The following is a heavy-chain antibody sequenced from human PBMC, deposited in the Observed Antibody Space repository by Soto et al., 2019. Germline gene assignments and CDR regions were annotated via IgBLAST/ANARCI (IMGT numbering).Heavy chain of an antibody. CDR3: ARGALGSSSSWFAFWSHP. V-gene: IGHV4-30-4*01. Sequence: QVQLQESGPGLVKPSQTLSLTCTVSGGSITSGHYYWSWIRQPPGKGLEWIGYIYSSGSIYYNPSRMSRVTISVGTSKNQFSLNLNSVTAADTAVYYCARGALGSSSSWFAFWSHPWGQGTLVIVSS. D-gene: IGHD6-6*01. CDR1: GGSITSGHYY. J-gene: IGHJ5*02. CDR2: IYSSGSI.